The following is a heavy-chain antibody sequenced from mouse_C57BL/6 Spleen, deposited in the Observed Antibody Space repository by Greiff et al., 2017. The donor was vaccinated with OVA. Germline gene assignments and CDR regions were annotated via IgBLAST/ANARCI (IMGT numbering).Heavy chain of an antibody. Sequence: QVQLKQPGAELVRPGSSVKLSCKASGYTFTSYWMDWVKQRPGQGLEWIGNIYPSDSETHYNQKFKDKATLTVDKSSSTAYMQLSSLTSEDSAVYYCARGGGYLYAMDYWGQGTSVTVSS. D-gene: IGHD2-2*01. CDR1: GYTFTSYW. V-gene: IGHV1-61*01. CDR2: IYPSDSET. J-gene: IGHJ4*01. CDR3: ARGGGYLYAMDY.